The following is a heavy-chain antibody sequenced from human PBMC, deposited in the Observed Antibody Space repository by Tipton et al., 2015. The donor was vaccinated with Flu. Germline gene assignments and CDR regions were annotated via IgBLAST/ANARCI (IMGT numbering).Heavy chain of an antibody. CDR1: GYTFTSYG. Sequence: QLVQSGAEVKKPGASVKVSCKASGYTFTSYGISWVRQAPGQGLEWMGWISVYNGNTNYAQKLQGRVTMTTDTSTSTAYMELRSLRSDDTAVYYCARVAGNYYDSSGYYAALDIWGQGTMVTVSS. D-gene: IGHD3-22*01. CDR3: ARVAGNYYDSSGYYAALDI. J-gene: IGHJ3*02. V-gene: IGHV1-18*01. CDR2: ISVYNGNT.